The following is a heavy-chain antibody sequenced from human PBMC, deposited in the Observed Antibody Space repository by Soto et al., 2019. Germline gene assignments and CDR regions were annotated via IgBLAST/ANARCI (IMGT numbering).Heavy chain of an antibody. J-gene: IGHJ4*02. Sequence: HPGGSLRLSCAAAGFTFSSYWMSWVRQAPGKGLEWVSAISGSGGSTYYADSVKGRFTISRDNSKNTLYLQMNSLRAEDTAVYYCANFRSSGYFFAYWGQGTLVTVSS. CDR1: GFTFSSYW. D-gene: IGHD3-22*01. V-gene: IGHV3-23*01. CDR3: ANFRSSGYFFAY. CDR2: ISGSGGST.